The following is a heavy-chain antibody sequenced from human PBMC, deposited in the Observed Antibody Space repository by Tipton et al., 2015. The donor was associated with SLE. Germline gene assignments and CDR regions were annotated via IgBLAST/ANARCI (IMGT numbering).Heavy chain of an antibody. V-gene: IGHV3-53*05. Sequence: SLRLSCAASAFSVSAYHMTWVRQAPGKGLEWVSVSYLGGGTAYADSVKGRFTLSRDSSENTVYLQMNSLRPEDTAAYYCANLERYSGYDWHVDYWGQGTLVTVSS. CDR1: AFSVSAYH. D-gene: IGHD5-12*01. CDR3: ANLERYSGYDWHVDY. J-gene: IGHJ4*02. CDR2: SYLGGGT.